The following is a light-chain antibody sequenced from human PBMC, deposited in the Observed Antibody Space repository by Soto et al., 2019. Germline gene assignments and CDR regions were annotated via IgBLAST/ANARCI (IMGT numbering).Light chain of an antibody. CDR3: QSYDSSLTEV. CDR2: GNS. V-gene: IGLV1-40*01. CDR1: SSNIGAGYD. Sequence: QSVLTQPPSVSGAPGQRVTISCTGSSSNIGAGYDVHWYKQFPGAAPKLLIYGNSNRPSGVPDRFSGSKSGTSASLAITGLQAEDEGDYYCQSYDSSLTEVFGGGTQLTVL. J-gene: IGLJ2*01.